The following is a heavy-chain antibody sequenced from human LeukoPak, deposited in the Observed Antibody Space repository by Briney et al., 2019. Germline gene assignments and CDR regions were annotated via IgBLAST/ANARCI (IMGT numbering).Heavy chain of an antibody. CDR1: GYTFTSYD. CDR2: MNPNSGNT. CDR3: ARGIRRNINYWFDP. V-gene: IGHV1-8*03. J-gene: IGHJ5*02. Sequence: ASVKFSCKASGYTFTSYDINWVRQATGQGLEWMGWMNPNSGNTGYAQKFQGRVTITRNTSINTAYMELSSLRFEDTAVYYCARGIRRNINYWFDPWGQGTLVTVSS. D-gene: IGHD4-11*01.